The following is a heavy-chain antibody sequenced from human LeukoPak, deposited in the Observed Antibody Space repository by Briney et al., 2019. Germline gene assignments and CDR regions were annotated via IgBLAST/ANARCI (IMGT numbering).Heavy chain of an antibody. J-gene: IGHJ3*02. CDR1: GFTFSSYR. CDR2: ISSSSSTI. D-gene: IGHD5-18*01. Sequence: HPGGSLRLSCAASGFTFSSYRMNWVRQAPGKGLEWVSYISSSSSTIYYADSVKGRFTISRDNAKNSLYLQMNSLRDEDTAVYYCARDREIQLWSDAFDIWGQGTMVTVSS. V-gene: IGHV3-48*02. CDR3: ARDREIQLWSDAFDI.